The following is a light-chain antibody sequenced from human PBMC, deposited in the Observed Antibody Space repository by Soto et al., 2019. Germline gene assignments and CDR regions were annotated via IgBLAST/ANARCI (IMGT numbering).Light chain of an antibody. CDR2: DAS. J-gene: IGKJ4*01. CDR1: RSVNNF. CDR3: HQRAGWPPT. Sequence: EIVLTQSPVTLSLSPGERATLSCRASRSVNNFVAWYQEKPGQAPSLLIYDASNRASDIPDRFSGSGSGTDFTLTISSLEPEDFAVYCCHQRAGWPPTFGGGTRVEIK. V-gene: IGKV3-11*01.